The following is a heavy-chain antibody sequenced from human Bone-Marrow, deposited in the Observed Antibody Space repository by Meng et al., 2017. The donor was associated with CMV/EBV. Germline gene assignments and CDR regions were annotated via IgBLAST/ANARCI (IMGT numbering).Heavy chain of an antibody. CDR2: INWNGGST. CDR3: ARVGGVPYISGYFYYYGMDV. CDR1: GFTFDDYG. V-gene: IGHV3-20*04. Sequence: GGSLRLSCAASGFTFDDYGMSWVRQAPGKGLEWVSGINWNGGSTGYADSVKGRFTISRDNAKNSLYLQMNSLRAEDTALYYCARVGGVPYISGYFYYYGMDVWGQGTTVTGYS. J-gene: IGHJ6*01. D-gene: IGHD3-3*01.